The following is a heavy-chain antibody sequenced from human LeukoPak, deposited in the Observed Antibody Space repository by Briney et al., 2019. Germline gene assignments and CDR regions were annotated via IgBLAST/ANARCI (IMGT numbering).Heavy chain of an antibody. V-gene: IGHV1-2*02. CDR3: ARDGYGGKRYNWFDP. CDR1: GYTFTDYY. CDR2: INPNNGGT. D-gene: IGHD4-23*01. J-gene: IGHJ5*02. Sequence: ASVKVSCKASGYTFTDYYIHWVRQAPRQGLQWMGWINPNNGGTNYAQRFQGRVTMTRDTSISTAYMELSRLRSDDTAVYYCARDGYGGKRYNWFDPWGQGTLVTVSS.